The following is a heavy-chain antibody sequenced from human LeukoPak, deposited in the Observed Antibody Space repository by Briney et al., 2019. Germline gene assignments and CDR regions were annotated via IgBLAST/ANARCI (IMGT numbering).Heavy chain of an antibody. V-gene: IGHV4-34*01. CDR3: ARTWELRENAFDI. J-gene: IGHJ3*02. D-gene: IGHD1-26*01. CDR2: INHSGST. Sequence: PSETLSLTCAVYGGSFSGYYWSWIRQPPGKGLEWIGEINHSGSTNYNPYLKSRVTISVDTSKNQFSLKLSSVTAADTAVYYCARTWELRENAFDIWGQGTMVTVSS. CDR1: GGSFSGYY.